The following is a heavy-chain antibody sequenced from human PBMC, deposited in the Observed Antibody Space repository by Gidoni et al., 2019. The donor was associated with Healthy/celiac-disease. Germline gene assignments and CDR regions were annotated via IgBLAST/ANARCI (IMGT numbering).Heavy chain of an antibody. CDR3: AKGTPSREWLVFDY. D-gene: IGHD6-19*01. V-gene: IGHV3-30*02. Sequence: QVQLVESGGGVVQPGRSLRLSCAASGFTFRSYGMHWVRQAPGKGLEWVAFIRYDGSNKYYADSVKGRFTISRDNSKNTLYLQMNSLRAEDTAVYYCAKGTPSREWLVFDYWGQGTLVTVSS. J-gene: IGHJ4*02. CDR1: GFTFRSYG. CDR2: IRYDGSNK.